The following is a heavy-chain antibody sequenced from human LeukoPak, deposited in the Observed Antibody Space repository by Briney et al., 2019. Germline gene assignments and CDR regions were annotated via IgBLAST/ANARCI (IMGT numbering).Heavy chain of an antibody. J-gene: IGHJ6*02. V-gene: IGHV3-23*01. Sequence: GGSLRLSCAASGFTFSTYGMSWVRQAPGKGLEWVSAITGSGGGTFYADSVRGRFTISRDNSKNTLYLQMNSLRAEDTAVYYCARPHCSSTSCYGYGMDVWGQGTTVAVSS. CDR2: ITGSGGGT. CDR3: ARPHCSSTSCYGYGMDV. CDR1: GFTFSTYG. D-gene: IGHD2-2*01.